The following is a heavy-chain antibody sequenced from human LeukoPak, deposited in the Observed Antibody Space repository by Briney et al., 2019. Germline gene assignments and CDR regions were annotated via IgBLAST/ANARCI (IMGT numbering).Heavy chain of an antibody. J-gene: IGHJ4*02. CDR1: GSTFNSPD. CDR3: GNFDH. V-gene: IGHV3-33*01. Sequence: PGRSLTLSCAVSGSTFNSPDIHWVRQAPGKGLEWVATIKSDGSREYFADSVKGRFTISRDNYRNIVDLQMYSVRAEDTAVYYCGNFDHWGQGTLVAVSS. CDR2: IKSDGSRE.